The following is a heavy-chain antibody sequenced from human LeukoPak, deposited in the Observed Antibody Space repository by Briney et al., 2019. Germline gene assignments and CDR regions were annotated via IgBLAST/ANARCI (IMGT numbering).Heavy chain of an antibody. V-gene: IGHV3-74*01. Sequence: GGSLRLSCAASGFTFSNYWMHWVRQAPGKGLVWVSRINSDGSNTNCADSVKGRFVISRDNAKNTLYLQMNSLRAEDTAVYYCARDPYYTSGSYWGQGTLVTVSS. CDR3: ARDPYYTSGSY. CDR1: GFTFSNYW. J-gene: IGHJ4*02. D-gene: IGHD3-10*01. CDR2: INSDGSNT.